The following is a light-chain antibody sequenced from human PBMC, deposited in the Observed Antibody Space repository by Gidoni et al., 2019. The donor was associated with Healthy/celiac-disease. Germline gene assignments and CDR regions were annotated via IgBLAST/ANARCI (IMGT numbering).Light chain of an antibody. V-gene: IGLV2-14*03. CDR2: DVS. Sequence: QSALTHPASVSGSPGQSITISCTGTSSDVGGYNYVSWYQQHPGKAPTLMIYDVSNRPSGVSNRFSGSKSGNTASLTISGLQAEDEADYYCSSYTSSSTWVFGGGTKLTVL. J-gene: IGLJ3*02. CDR1: SSDVGGYNY. CDR3: SSYTSSSTWV.